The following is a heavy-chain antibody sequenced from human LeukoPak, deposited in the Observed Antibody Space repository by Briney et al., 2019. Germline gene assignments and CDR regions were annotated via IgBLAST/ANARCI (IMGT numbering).Heavy chain of an antibody. J-gene: IGHJ4*02. V-gene: IGHV3-7*04. CDR1: GFSFSNYW. D-gene: IGHD2-2*01. CDR3: ARLLSSSASCYDF. Sequence: PGGCLRLSCAAFGFSFSNYWMSWVRQAPGKGLEWVASINQDGSEKYYVDSVKGRFAISRDNAKNSLYLQMNSLRAEDTAVYYCARLLSSSASCYDFWGQGTLVTASS. CDR2: INQDGSEK.